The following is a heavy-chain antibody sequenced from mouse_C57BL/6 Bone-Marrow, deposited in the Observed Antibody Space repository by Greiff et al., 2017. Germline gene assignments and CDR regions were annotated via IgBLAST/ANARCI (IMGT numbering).Heavy chain of an antibody. CDR2: ISSGSSTI. V-gene: IGHV5-17*01. CDR3: ARPNYYGSHYYAMDY. CDR1: GFTFSDYG. Sequence: ELHRVESVGGLVKPGGSLKLSCAASGFTFSDYGMHWVRQAPEKGLEWVAYISSGSSTIYYADTVKGRFTISRDNAKNNLFLQMTSLRSEDTAMYYCARPNYYGSHYYAMDYWGQGTSVTVSS. J-gene: IGHJ4*01. D-gene: IGHD1-1*01.